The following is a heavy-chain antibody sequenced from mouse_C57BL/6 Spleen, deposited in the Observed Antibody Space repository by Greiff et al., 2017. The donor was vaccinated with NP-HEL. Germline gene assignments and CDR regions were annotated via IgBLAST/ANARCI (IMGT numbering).Heavy chain of an antibody. CDR2: ISYDGSN. J-gene: IGHJ1*03. Sequence: EVQLQESGPGLVKPSQSLSLTCSVTGYSITSGYYWNWIRQFPGNKLEWMGYISYDGSNNYNPSLKNRISITRDTSKNQFFLKLNSVTTEDTATYYCARAYGSINWYFDVWGTGTTVTVSS. V-gene: IGHV3-6*01. CDR1: GYSITSGYY. CDR3: ARAYGSINWYFDV. D-gene: IGHD1-1*01.